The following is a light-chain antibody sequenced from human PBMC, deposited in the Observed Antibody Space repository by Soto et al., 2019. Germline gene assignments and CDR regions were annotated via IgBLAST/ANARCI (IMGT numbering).Light chain of an antibody. CDR1: SSDVGAYNS. CDR3: SSYTNTSAWV. V-gene: IGLV2-14*01. J-gene: IGLJ2*01. Sequence: QSVLTQPASVSGSPGQSITISCTGTSSDVGAYNSVSWFQQHPGKAPQLIIYEVSNRPSGVSDRFSASKSGNTASLTISGLQPEDETDYYCSSYTNTSAWVFGGGTKLTVL. CDR2: EVS.